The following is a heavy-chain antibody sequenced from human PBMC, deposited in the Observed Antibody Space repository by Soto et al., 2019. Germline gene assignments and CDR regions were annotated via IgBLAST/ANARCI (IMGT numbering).Heavy chain of an antibody. CDR3: TRDIYDSGY. J-gene: IGHJ4*02. D-gene: IGHD3-9*01. V-gene: IGHV3-30-3*01. CDR2: ISYDGSNQ. Sequence: QVQLVESGGGVVQPGESLRLSCVASGFTFTNYAMHWVRQAPGKGLEWVAFISYDGSNQQYAESVEGRFTISRDNSKKPLYLQMNSLREEDTGVYYCTRDIYDSGYWGQGSLVTVSS. CDR1: GFTFTNYA.